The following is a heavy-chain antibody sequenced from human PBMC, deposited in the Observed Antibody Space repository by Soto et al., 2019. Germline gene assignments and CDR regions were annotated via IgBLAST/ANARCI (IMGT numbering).Heavy chain of an antibody. Sequence: PGESLKISCKGSGYSFTSYWIGWVRQMPGKGLEWMGIIYPGDSDTRYSPSFQGQVTISADKSISTAYLQWSSLKASDTAMYYCARHVGSSWYYYYYGMDVWGQGTTVTGSS. CDR3: ARHVGSSWYYYYYGMDV. J-gene: IGHJ6*02. V-gene: IGHV5-51*01. CDR2: IYPGDSDT. D-gene: IGHD6-13*01. CDR1: GYSFTSYW.